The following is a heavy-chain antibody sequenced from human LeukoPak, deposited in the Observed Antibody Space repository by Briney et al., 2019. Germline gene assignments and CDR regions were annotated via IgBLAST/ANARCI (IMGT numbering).Heavy chain of an antibody. CDR2: IKFDGSDK. Sequence: GGSLRLSCAASGFTFSNYWMSWVRQAPGKGLEWVANIKFDGSDKFYVDSVKGRFTISRDNAKNVLYLQMNSLRVEDTAVYFCAKVAAAGTIGLDPWGQGTLVTVSS. CDR3: AKVAAAGTIGLDP. V-gene: IGHV3-7*01. J-gene: IGHJ5*02. D-gene: IGHD6-13*01. CDR1: GFTFSNYW.